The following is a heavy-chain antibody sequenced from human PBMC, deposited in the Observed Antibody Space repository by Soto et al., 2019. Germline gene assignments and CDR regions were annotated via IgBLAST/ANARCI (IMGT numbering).Heavy chain of an antibody. Sequence: GGSLRLSCAASGFTFSSYSMNWVRQAPGKGLEWVSYISSSSSTIYYADSVKGRFTISRDNAKNSLYLQMNSLRDEDTAVYYCASLSSSSWYEDPRTWDYFDYWGQGTLVTVSS. V-gene: IGHV3-48*02. J-gene: IGHJ4*02. D-gene: IGHD6-13*01. CDR3: ASLSSSSWYEDPRTWDYFDY. CDR1: GFTFSSYS. CDR2: ISSSSSTI.